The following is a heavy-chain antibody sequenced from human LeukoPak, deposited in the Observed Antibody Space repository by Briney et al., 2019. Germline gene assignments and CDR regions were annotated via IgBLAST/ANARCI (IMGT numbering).Heavy chain of an antibody. CDR2: ISSSGGST. V-gene: IGHV3-23*01. Sequence: AESLRLSCAASGFTFSSSAMNWGRDAPRQGLEWGSNISSSGGSTYYAGSVKGRFTISRDNSKNTLYLQMNSLRAEDTAVYYCAKALTGTKAFDIWGQGTMVTVSS. CDR3: AKALTGTKAFDI. J-gene: IGHJ3*02. CDR1: GFTFSSSA. D-gene: IGHD1-20*01.